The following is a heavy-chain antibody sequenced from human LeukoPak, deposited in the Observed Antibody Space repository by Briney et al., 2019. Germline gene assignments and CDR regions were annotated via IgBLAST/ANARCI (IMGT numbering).Heavy chain of an antibody. D-gene: IGHD3-22*01. Sequence: GGSLRLSCAASGFTFSSYAMSWDRQAPGKGLGWVSAISGSGGSRYYADSVKGRFTISRDNSKNTLYLQMNSLRAEDTAVYYCARYYDSSGYSSYYYYGMDVWGQGTTVTVSS. V-gene: IGHV3-23*01. CDR1: GFTFSSYA. J-gene: IGHJ6*02. CDR3: ARYYDSSGYSSYYYYGMDV. CDR2: ISGSGGSR.